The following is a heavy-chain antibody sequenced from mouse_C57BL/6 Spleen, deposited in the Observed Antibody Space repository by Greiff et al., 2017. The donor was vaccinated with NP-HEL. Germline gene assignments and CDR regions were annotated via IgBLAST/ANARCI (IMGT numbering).Heavy chain of an antibody. V-gene: IGHV1-82*01. CDR3: AREVVRYPPYYFDY. CDR2: IYPGDGDT. Sequence: VHLVESGPELVKPGASVKISCKASGYAFSSSWMNWVKQRPGKGLEWIGRIYPGDGDTNYNGKFKGKATLTADKSSSTAYMQLSSLTSEDSAVYFGAREVVRYPPYYFDYWGQGTTLTVSS. J-gene: IGHJ2*01. CDR1: GYAFSSSW. D-gene: IGHD1-1*01.